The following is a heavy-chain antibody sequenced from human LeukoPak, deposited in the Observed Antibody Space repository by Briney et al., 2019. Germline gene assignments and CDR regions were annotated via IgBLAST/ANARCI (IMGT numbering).Heavy chain of an antibody. V-gene: IGHV3-9*01. J-gene: IGHJ6*02. CDR1: GFTFDDYA. CDR2: ISWNSGSI. Sequence: GGSLRLSCAASGFTFDDYAMHWVRQAPGKGLEWVSGISWNSGSIGYADSVKGRFTISRDNAKNSLYLQMNSLRAEDTALYYCAKTQSRYYYGSGRNGMDVWGQGTTVTVSS. CDR3: AKTQSRYYYGSGRNGMDV. D-gene: IGHD3-10*01.